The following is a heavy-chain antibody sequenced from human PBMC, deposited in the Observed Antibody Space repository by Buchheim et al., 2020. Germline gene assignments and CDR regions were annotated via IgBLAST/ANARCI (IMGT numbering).Heavy chain of an antibody. CDR3: AKDGALEVVVPAAIGRGYYYYGMDV. D-gene: IGHD2-2*02. J-gene: IGHJ6*02. Sequence: QVQLVESGGGVVQPGRSLRLSCAASGFTLSSYGMHWVRQAPGKGLEWVAVISYDGSNKYYADSVKGRFTISRDNSKNTLYLQMNSLRAEDTAVYYCAKDGALEVVVPAAIGRGYYYYGMDVWGQGTT. CDR1: GFTLSSYG. V-gene: IGHV3-30*18. CDR2: ISYDGSNK.